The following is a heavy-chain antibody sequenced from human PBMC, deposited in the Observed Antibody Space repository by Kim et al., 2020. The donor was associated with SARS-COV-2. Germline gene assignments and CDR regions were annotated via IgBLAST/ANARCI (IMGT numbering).Heavy chain of an antibody. V-gene: IGHV3-21*01. CDR2: ISSSSSYI. CDR3: ARDTLRDSSSSRYYYYGMDV. CDR1: GFTFSSYS. D-gene: IGHD6-6*01. Sequence: GGSLRLSCAASGFTFSSYSMNWVRQAPGKGLEWVSSISSSSSYIYYADSVKGRFTISRDNAKNSLYLQMNSLRAEDTAVYYCARDTLRDSSSSRYYYYGMDVWGQGTTVTVSS. J-gene: IGHJ6*02.